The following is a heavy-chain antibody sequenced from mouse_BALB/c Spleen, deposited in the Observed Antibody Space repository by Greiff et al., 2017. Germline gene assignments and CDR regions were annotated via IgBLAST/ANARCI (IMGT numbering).Heavy chain of an antibody. CDR1: GYSITSDYA. CDR2: ISYSGST. Sequence: ESGPGLVKPSQSLSLTCTVTGYSITSDYAWNWIRQFPGNKLEWMGYISYSGSTSYNPSLKSRISITRDTSKNQFFLQLNSVTTEDTATYYCARDSSAWLAYWGQGTLVTVSA. CDR3: ARDSSAWLAY. V-gene: IGHV3-2*02. J-gene: IGHJ3*01. D-gene: IGHD3-2*02.